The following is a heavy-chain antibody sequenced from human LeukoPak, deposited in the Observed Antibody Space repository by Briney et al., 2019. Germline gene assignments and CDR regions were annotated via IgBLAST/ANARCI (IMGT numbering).Heavy chain of an antibody. V-gene: IGHV3-11*01. J-gene: IGHJ5*01. CDR3: ARDHGNTDRGDWFDS. CDR2: ISGSCSTM. Sequence: AGSLRLSCAASGFTFSGYYMSWIRQAPGQGLEWVSYISGSCSTMYYADSVRGRFTISRDNATNTLFLQMNSLRAEDTAVYYCARDHGNTDRGDWFDSLGQGTLVTVSS. CDR1: GFTFSGYY. D-gene: IGHD4-23*01.